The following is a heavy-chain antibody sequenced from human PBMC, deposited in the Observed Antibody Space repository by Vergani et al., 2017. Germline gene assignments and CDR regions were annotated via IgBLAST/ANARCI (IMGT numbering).Heavy chain of an antibody. CDR2: ISSSSSYI. CDR1: GFTFSSYS. CDR3: ARETRDTPSSLDY. J-gene: IGHJ4*02. D-gene: IGHD5-24*01. V-gene: IGHV3-21*01. Sequence: EVQLVESGGGLVKPGGSLRLSCAASGFTFSSYSMNWVRQAPGKGLEWVSSISSSSSYIYYADSVKGRFTISRDNAKNSLYLQMNSLRAEDTAVYYCARETRDTPSSLDYWGQGTLVTVSS.